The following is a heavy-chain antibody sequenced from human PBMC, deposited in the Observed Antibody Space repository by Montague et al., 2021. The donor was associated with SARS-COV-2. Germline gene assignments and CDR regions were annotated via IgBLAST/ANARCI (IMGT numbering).Heavy chain of an antibody. D-gene: IGHD3-22*01. CDR2: IKQDGSEK. J-gene: IGHJ4*02. Sequence: SLRLSCAASGFTFSTFWMTWVRQVPGKGLGWVANIKQDGSEKYYVDSVKGRFTISRDNAKNSLYLQLDSLRAEDTAVYYCARGYDRSGYRYWGQGTLVTVSS. CDR3: ARGYDRSGYRY. CDR1: GFTFSTFW. V-gene: IGHV3-7*05.